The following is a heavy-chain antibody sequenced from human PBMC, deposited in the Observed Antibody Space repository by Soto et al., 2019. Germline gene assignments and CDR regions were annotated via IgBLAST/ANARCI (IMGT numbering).Heavy chain of an antibody. CDR1: GYTFTSYA. CDR2: ISYDGSNK. Sequence: SCKASGYTFTSYAMHWVRQAPGKGLEWVAVISYDGSNKYYADSVKGRFTISRDNYKNTLYLQMNSLRAEDTAVYYCASSRSPYSGSYYWLSPPLSALYYYYYGMAVSGQGTTVTVSS. V-gene: IGHV3-30-3*01. CDR3: ASSRSPYSGSYYWLSPPLSALYYYYYGMAV. D-gene: IGHD1-26*01. J-gene: IGHJ6*02.